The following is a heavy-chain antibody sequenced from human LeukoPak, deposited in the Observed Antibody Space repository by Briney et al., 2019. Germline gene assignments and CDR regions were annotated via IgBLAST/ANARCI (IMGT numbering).Heavy chain of an antibody. D-gene: IGHD6-19*01. CDR2: ISSSSSYI. Sequence: GGSLRLSCAASGFTFSSYSMNWVRQAPEKGLEWVSSISSSSSYIYYADSVKGRFTISRDNAKNSLYLQMNSLRAEDTAVYYCARDWDSSGPYYFDYWGQGTLVTVSS. CDR1: GFTFSSYS. J-gene: IGHJ4*02. V-gene: IGHV3-21*01. CDR3: ARDWDSSGPYYFDY.